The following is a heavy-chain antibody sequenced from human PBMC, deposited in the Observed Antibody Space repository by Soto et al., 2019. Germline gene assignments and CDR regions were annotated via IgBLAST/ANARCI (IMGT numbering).Heavy chain of an antibody. CDR1: GGTFSSYA. J-gene: IGHJ4*02. D-gene: IGHD3-9*01. V-gene: IGHV1-69*01. CDR3: AREVRYYDILTGRRGFDY. CDR2: IIPIFGTA. Sequence: QVQLVQSGAEVKKPGSSVKVSCKASGGTFSSYAISWVRQAPGQGLEWMGGIIPIFGTANYAQKFQGRVTITADESTSTAYMELSSLRSEDTAVYYCAREVRYYDILTGRRGFDYWGQGTLVTVSS.